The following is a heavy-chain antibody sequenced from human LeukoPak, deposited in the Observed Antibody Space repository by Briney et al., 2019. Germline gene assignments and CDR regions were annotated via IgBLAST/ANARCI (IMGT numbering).Heavy chain of an antibody. CDR2: IRYDGSNK. V-gene: IGHV3-30*02. D-gene: IGHD3-22*01. Sequence: GGSLRLSCAASGFTFSSYGMHWVRQAPGKGLEWVSFIRYDGSNKYYADSVKGRFTISRDTSKRMLYLQMSSLRAEDTAVYYCARDINYYDSSGYYKDYWGQGTLVTVSS. CDR1: GFTFSSYG. CDR3: ARDINYYDSSGYYKDY. J-gene: IGHJ4*02.